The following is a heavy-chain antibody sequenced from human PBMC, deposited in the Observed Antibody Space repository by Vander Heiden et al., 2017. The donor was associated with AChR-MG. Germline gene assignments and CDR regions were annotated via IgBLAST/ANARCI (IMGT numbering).Heavy chain of an antibody. CDR2: TRSKADGGTT. V-gene: IGHV3-49*03. Sequence: EVQLVESGGGLVQPGRSLRLSCPASGFTFGDYAMRWFRPAPGKGLEWVGFTRSKADGGTTEYAASVKGRFTISRDDSKSIAYRQMNSLKTEDTAVYYCTRDHVYYYDSSGYWFDPWGQGTQVTVAS. D-gene: IGHD3-22*01. J-gene: IGHJ5*02. CDR3: TRDHVYYYDSSGYWFDP. CDR1: GFTFGDYA.